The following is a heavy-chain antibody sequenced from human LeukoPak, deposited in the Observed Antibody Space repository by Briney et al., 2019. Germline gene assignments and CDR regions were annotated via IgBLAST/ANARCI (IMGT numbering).Heavy chain of an antibody. CDR2: IYTSGST. Sequence: SETLSLTCTVSGGSISSYYWSWIRQPAGKGLEWIGRIYTSGSTNYNPSLKSRVTMSVDRSKNQFSLKLSSVTAADTAVYYCARDYYDSSGSGANDAFDIWGQGTMVTVSS. D-gene: IGHD3-22*01. V-gene: IGHV4-4*07. CDR3: ARDYYDSSGSGANDAFDI. CDR1: GGSISSYY. J-gene: IGHJ3*02.